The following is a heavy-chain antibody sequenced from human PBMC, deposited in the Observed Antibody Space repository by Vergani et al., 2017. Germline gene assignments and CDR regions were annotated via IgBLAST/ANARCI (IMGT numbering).Heavy chain of an antibody. CDR2: ISAYNGNT. CDR3: SRVAYRLGELDAFDI. D-gene: IGHD3-16*01. Sequence: QVQLVQSGAEVKKPGASVKVSCKASGYTFTSYGISWVRQAPGQGLEGRGWISAYNGNTNYAQKLQGRVTMTTDTYTSTAYMELRSLRSDDTAVYYCSRVAYRLGELDAFDIWGQGTMVTVSS. CDR1: GYTFTSYG. J-gene: IGHJ3*02. V-gene: IGHV1-18*01.